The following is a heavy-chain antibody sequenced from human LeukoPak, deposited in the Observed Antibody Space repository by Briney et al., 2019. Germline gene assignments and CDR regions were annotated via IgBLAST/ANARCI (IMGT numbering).Heavy chain of an antibody. J-gene: IGHJ4*02. V-gene: IGHV3-7*01. CDR1: GFTFSSYW. CDR2: IKQDGSEK. CDR3: ARDPDTAMVYFDY. Sequence: GGSLRLSCAASGFTFSSYWMSWVRQAPGKGLEWVANIKQDGSEKYYVDSVKGRFTISRDNAKNSLYLQMNSLRAEDTAVYYCARDPDTAMVYFDYWGQGTLATVSS. D-gene: IGHD5-18*01.